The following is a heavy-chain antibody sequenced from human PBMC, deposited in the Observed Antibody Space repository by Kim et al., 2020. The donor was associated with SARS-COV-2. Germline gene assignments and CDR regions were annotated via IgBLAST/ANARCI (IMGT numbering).Heavy chain of an antibody. V-gene: IGHV1-69*08. CDR3: AISAGGSRLVVFPS. D-gene: IGHD2-15*01. J-gene: IGHJ4*02. CDR2: NIPILGTS. Sequence: GQRLEWLGRNIPILGTSDYSQEFQARVTFTADKDTTTAYMELSSLRSDDTAIYYCAISAGGSRLVVFPSWGLGTLVTVSS.